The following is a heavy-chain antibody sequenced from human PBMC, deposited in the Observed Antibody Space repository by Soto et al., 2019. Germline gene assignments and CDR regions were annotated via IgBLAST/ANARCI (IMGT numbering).Heavy chain of an antibody. V-gene: IGHV4-34*01. CDR2: INHSGST. J-gene: IGHJ3*02. CDR1: GWSFSGYY. CDR3: ARGPHYACAI. Sequence: QVQLQQWGAGLLKPSETLSLTCAVYGWSFSGYYWSWIRQPPGKGLEWIGEINHSGSTNYNPSLQSRVTISVDASKTQFSLNLSSVTAADTAVYYCARGPHYACAIWGQGTMVTVSS.